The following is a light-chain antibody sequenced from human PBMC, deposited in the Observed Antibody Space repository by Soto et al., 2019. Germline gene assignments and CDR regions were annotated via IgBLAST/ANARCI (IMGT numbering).Light chain of an antibody. CDR1: SSNIGAGYA. CDR2: DNS. Sequence: QSALTQPPSVSGAPGQRVTISCTGNSSNIGAGYAVHWYQQLPRTAPKLLVYDNSNRPSGVPDRFSGSRSGTSASLAITGLQAEDEADYYCQSYDSSLSGWVFGGGTKLTVL. J-gene: IGLJ2*01. CDR3: QSYDSSLSGWV. V-gene: IGLV1-40*01.